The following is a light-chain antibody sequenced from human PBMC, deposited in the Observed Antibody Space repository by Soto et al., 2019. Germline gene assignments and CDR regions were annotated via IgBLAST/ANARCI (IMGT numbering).Light chain of an antibody. CDR1: QRVSSY. J-gene: IGKJ2*02. Sequence: EIVLTQSPAPLSLSPGERATLSFRASQRVSSYLAWYQQKPGQPPRLLIFDISNRATGIPASFSRTGSGTDFNLTISSLEPEYSAVDYCHQRNTGPRSTCGRGTKLQIK. V-gene: IGKV3-11*01. CDR3: HQRNTGPRST. CDR2: DIS.